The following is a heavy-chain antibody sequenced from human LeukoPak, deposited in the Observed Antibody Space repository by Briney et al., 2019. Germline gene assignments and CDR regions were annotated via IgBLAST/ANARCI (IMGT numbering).Heavy chain of an antibody. CDR3: ARRRLGNYYFDY. CDR2: IYPGGSDT. D-gene: IGHD7-27*01. CDR1: GYSFSSYW. V-gene: IGHV5-51*01. Sequence: GESLKISCKASGYSFSSYWIGWVRHMPGKGLEWMGIIYPGGSDTRYSPSFQGQVTISAAKSISTSYLQWSSLRASDTAMYYCARRRLGNYYFDYWGQGTLVTVSS. J-gene: IGHJ4*02.